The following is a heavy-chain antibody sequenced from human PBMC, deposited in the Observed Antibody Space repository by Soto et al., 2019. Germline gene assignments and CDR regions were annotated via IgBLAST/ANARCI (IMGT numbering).Heavy chain of an antibody. CDR2: ISGGGGHT. D-gene: IGHD1-26*01. V-gene: IGHV3-23*01. J-gene: IGHJ1*01. CDR3: AKDCLGAMYNCLRR. CDR1: GFIFNKHA. Sequence: QPGVSLRLSCEGSGFIFNKHAMNWVRQAPGKGLEWVSGISGGGGHTYYADSVKGRFTISRDNSKTTLFLQMKSLTAEDTAVYCCAKDCLGAMYNCLRRRGQETLVAVAS.